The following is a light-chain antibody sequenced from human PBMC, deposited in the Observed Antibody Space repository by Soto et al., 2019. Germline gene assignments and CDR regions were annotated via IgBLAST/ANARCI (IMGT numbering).Light chain of an antibody. J-gene: IGKJ4*01. CDR1: QSVNIN. CDR2: VTS. CDR3: QQYNDWQTLT. V-gene: IGKV3-15*01. Sequence: LMTQSPAALSVSPGERDTLSWRASQSVNINLAWYQQKPGQAPRLLRYVTSTRATGVPARFSGSGSGTEFTLTISNLQSADLAVYYCQQYNDWQTLTFGGGTKVDIK.